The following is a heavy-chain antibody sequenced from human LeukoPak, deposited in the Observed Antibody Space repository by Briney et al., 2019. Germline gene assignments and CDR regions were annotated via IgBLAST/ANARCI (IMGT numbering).Heavy chain of an antibody. D-gene: IGHD6-6*01. Sequence: GGSLRLSCTASGFTFKTYWMSWVRQAPGKGLEWVANINQDGSEKYYVDSVKGRFTISRDNAKNSLYLQMNSLRAEDTAVYYCARDKAAPDYWGQGTLVTVSS. CDR1: GFTFKTYW. J-gene: IGHJ4*02. CDR2: INQDGSEK. V-gene: IGHV3-7*01. CDR3: ARDKAAPDY.